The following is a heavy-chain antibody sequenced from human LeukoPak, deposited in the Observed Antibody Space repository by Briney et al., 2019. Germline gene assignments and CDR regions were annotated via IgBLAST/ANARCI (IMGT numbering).Heavy chain of an antibody. CDR1: GYTFTSYG. CDR2: ISAYNGNT. D-gene: IGHD3-9*01. J-gene: IGHJ3*02. V-gene: IGHV1-18*01. Sequence: ASVKVSCKASGYTFTSYGISWVRQAPGQGLEWMGWISAYNGNTNYAQKLQGRVTMNTATSTSTAYMELRSLRSDDTAVYYCARDFGWLSLDDAFDIWGQGTMVTVS. CDR3: ARDFGWLSLDDAFDI.